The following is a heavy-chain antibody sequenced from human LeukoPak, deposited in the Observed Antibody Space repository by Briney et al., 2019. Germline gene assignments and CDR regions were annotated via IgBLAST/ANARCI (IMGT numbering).Heavy chain of an antibody. CDR3: ARVGSNSLPELDY. CDR1: GGTFSSYT. D-gene: IGHD6-13*01. J-gene: IGHJ4*02. CDR2: IIPILGIA. V-gene: IGHV1-69*02. Sequence: PVKVSCKASGGTFSSYTISWVRQAPGQGLEWMGRIIPILGIANYAQKFQGRVTITADKSTSTAYMELSSLRSEDTAVYYCARVGSNSLPELDYWGQGTMVTVSS.